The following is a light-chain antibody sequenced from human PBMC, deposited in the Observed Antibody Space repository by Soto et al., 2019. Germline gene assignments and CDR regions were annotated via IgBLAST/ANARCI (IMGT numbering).Light chain of an antibody. CDR2: GAS. J-gene: IGKJ1*01. CDR1: QSVSSSY. CDR3: QQYGSSPRT. Sequence: ESVMTQSPGTLSLSPGERATLSCRASQSVSSSYLDWYQQKPGQAPRILIYGASSRATGIPDRFSGSGSGTDFTLTISRLEPEDFAVYYCQQYGSSPRTFGQGTKVEIK. V-gene: IGKV3-20*01.